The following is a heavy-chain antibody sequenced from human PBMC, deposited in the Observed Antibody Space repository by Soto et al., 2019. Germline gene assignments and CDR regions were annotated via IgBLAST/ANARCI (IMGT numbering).Heavy chain of an antibody. D-gene: IGHD2-2*01. V-gene: IGHV1-69*01. CDR2: IIPIPGTA. CDR1: GGTFGSYA. CDR3: ARSQGSSTSLEIYYYYYYGMDV. Sequence: QVQLVQSGAEVKKPGSSVQVSCKASGGTFGSYAISWVRQAPGQGLEWMGGIIPIPGTANYAQKFQGRVTIAADESTSTAYMELSSLRSEDTAVYYCARSQGSSTSLEIYYYYYYGMDVWGQGTKVTVPS. J-gene: IGHJ6*02.